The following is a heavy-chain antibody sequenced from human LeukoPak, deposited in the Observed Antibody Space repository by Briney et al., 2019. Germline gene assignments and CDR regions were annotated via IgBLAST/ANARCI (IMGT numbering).Heavy chain of an antibody. CDR1: GFTFSTYA. CDR3: AKDVNSSGYYLGFDY. V-gene: IGHV3-23*01. CDR2: ISGGGDK. Sequence: PGGSLRLPCAASGFTFSTYAMSWVRQAPGKGLEWVTTISGGGDKQYADHVKGRFTVSRDDSKNTLYLQMNSLRAEDTALYYCAKDVNSSGYYLGFDYWGQGTLVTVSS. J-gene: IGHJ4*02. D-gene: IGHD3-22*01.